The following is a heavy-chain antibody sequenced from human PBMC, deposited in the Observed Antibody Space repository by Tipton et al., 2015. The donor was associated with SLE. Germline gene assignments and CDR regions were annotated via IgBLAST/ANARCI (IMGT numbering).Heavy chain of an antibody. CDR1: GGSFSGYY. Sequence: TLSLTCAVYGGSFSGYYWSWIRQPPGKGLEWIGEINHSGSTNYNPSLKSRVTISVDTSKNQFSLKLSSVTAADTAVYYCARGLEVMGSDYWGQGTLVTVSS. CDR3: ARGLEVMGSDY. CDR2: INHSGST. V-gene: IGHV4-34*01. J-gene: IGHJ4*02. D-gene: IGHD1-1*01.